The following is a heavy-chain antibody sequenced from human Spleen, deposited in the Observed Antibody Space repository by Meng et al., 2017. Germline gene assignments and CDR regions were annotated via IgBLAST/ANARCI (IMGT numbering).Heavy chain of an antibody. Sequence: QVQLQESGPGLVKPSQTLSLTCTVSGASISSGDYFWSWIRQSPGGALEWIGYIYYSGSTYYNPSLKSRLSISIDTSKKQFSLRMTSVTAADTAVYYCARVIQYYYGSGTFDPWGHGILVTVSS. CDR2: IYYSGST. D-gene: IGHD3-10*01. V-gene: IGHV4-30-4*01. J-gene: IGHJ5*02. CDR1: GASISSGDYF. CDR3: ARVIQYYYGSGTFDP.